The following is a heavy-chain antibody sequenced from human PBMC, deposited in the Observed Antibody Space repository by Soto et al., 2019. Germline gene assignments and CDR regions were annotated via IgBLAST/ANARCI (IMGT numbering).Heavy chain of an antibody. CDR3: ARLVRDYYYGMDV. V-gene: IGHV4-59*08. CDR1: GGSISGYY. CDR2: IFYSGST. J-gene: IGHJ6*02. Sequence: SETLSLTCTVSGGSISGYYWSWIRQSPGKGLEWIAYIFYSGSTNYNPSLKSRVTISVDTSKNQFSLKLSSVTAADTAVYYCARLVRDYYYGMDVWGQATTVTVSS.